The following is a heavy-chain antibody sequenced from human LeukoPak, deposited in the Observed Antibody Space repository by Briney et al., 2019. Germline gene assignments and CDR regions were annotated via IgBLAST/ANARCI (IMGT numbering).Heavy chain of an antibody. CDR2: ISGTSNYI. J-gene: IGHJ6*04. V-gene: IGHV3-21*01. CDR1: GFTFNSYS. D-gene: IGHD2-15*01. CDR3: ARVPCGGGSCYSPYYYYGTDV. Sequence: GGSLRLSCAASGFTFNSYSMNWVRQAPGKGLEWVSSISGTSNYIYYADSVKGRFTISRDNAKNSLYLQMNSLRAEDTAVYYCARVPCGGGSCYSPYYYYGTDVWGKGTTVTVSS.